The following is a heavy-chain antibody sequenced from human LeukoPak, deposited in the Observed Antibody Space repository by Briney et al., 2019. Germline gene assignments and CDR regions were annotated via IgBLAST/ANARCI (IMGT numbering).Heavy chain of an antibody. D-gene: IGHD6-13*01. V-gene: IGHV7-4-1*02. CDR1: GYTFTGYY. CDR3: ARGIAAADADYYYYYMDV. CDR2: INTNTGNP. J-gene: IGHJ6*03. Sequence: ASVKVSCTASGYTFTGYYMHWVRQAPGQGLEWMGWINTNTGNPTYAQGFTGRFVFSLDTSVSTAYLQISSLKAEDTAVYYCARGIAAADADYYYYYMDVWGKGTTVTVSS.